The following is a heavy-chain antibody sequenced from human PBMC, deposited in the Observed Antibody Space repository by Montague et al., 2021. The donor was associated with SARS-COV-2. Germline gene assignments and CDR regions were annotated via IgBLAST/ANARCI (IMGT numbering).Heavy chain of an antibody. D-gene: IGHD6-19*01. V-gene: IGHV4-61*02. CDR2: ISISGST. Sequence: TLSLTCTVSGGSISSGSYYWSWIRQPAGKGLEWIGRISISGSTNYXPSLKSRVTISVDTSKNQFSLKLSSVTAADTAVYYCARDIAVASLFDYWGQGTLVTVSS. J-gene: IGHJ4*02. CDR3: ARDIAVASLFDY. CDR1: GGSISSGSYY.